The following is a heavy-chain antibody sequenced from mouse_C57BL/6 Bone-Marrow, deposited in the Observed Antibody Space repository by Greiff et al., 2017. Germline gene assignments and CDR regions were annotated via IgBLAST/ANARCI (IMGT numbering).Heavy chain of an antibody. CDR2: ISYSGST. V-gene: IGHV3-1*01. J-gene: IGHJ4*01. D-gene: IGHD1-1*01. CDR3: AGALLRYAFYAMDY. CDR1: GYSITSGYD. Sequence: EVMLVESGPGMVKPSQSLSLTCTVTGYSITSGYDWHWIRHFPGNKLEWIGYISYSGSTNYNPSLKSRISITHDTSKNHFFLKLNSVTTEDTATYYCAGALLRYAFYAMDYWGQGTSVTVSS.